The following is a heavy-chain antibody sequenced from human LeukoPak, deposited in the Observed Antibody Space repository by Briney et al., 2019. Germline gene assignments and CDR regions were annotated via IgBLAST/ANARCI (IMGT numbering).Heavy chain of an antibody. CDR2: ISGSGGST. V-gene: IGHV3-23*01. CDR1: GFTFSSYA. CDR3: AKDQIGSTSFFAADEYYFDY. J-gene: IGHJ4*02. Sequence: GGSLRLSCAASGFTFSSYAMSWVRQAPGKGLEWVSAISGSGGSTYYADSVKGRFTISRDNSKNALYLQMNSLRAEDTAVYYCAKDQIGSTSFFAADEYYFDYWGQGTLVTVSS. D-gene: IGHD2-2*01.